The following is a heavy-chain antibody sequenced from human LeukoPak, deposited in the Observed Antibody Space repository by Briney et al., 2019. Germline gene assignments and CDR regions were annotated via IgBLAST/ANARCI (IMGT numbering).Heavy chain of an antibody. CDR2: INPSGGST. CDR3: ARSSSGAHYFDY. D-gene: IGHD6-25*01. Sequence: ASVKVSCKASGYTFTSYYMHWVRQTPGQGLEWMGMINPSGGSTSYAQKFQGRVTMTRDTSTSTVYMELSSLRSEDTAVYYCARSSSGAHYFDYWGQGTLVTVSS. V-gene: IGHV1-46*01. CDR1: GYTFTSYY. J-gene: IGHJ4*02.